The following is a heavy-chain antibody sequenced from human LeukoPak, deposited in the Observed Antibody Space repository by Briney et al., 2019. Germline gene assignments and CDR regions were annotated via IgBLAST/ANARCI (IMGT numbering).Heavy chain of an antibody. Sequence: PGGSLRLSCAASGFTFSSYWMHWVRQAPGKGLVWVSRINSDGSSTSYADSVKGRFTISRDNAKNTLYLQMNSLRAEDTAVYYCARDLRIAETKHFNWFDPWGQGTLVTVSS. CDR3: ARDLRIAETKHFNWFDP. D-gene: IGHD5/OR15-5a*01. V-gene: IGHV3-74*01. CDR2: INSDGSST. CDR1: GFTFSSYW. J-gene: IGHJ5*02.